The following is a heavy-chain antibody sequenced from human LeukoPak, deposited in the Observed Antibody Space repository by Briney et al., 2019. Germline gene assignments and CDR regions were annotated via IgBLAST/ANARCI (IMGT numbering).Heavy chain of an antibody. J-gene: IGHJ3*02. CDR3: ATDDYGDIDKGSSYDAFDM. Sequence: GGSLRLSCAASGFTFSSYGMSWVRQAPGKGPEWVSAISGSGATTYYADSVKGRFTISRDNSKNTLYLQMNSLKIEDTAMYYCATDDYGDIDKGSSYDAFDMWGQGTMVTVSS. CDR2: ISGSGATT. CDR1: GFTFSSYG. V-gene: IGHV3-23*01. D-gene: IGHD4/OR15-4a*01.